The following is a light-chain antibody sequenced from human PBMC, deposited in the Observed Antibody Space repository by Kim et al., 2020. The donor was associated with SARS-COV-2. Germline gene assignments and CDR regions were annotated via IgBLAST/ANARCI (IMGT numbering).Light chain of an antibody. CDR1: SSDVGGYNY. Sequence: QSASVSGSPGQSITISCTGTSSDVGGYNYVSWYQQHPGKAPKFIIYDVNKRPSGVSNRFSGSKSGNTASLTISGLQAEDEADYYCSSFTSSSTVVFGGGTKLTVL. CDR3: SSFTSSSTVV. CDR2: DVN. V-gene: IGLV2-14*01. J-gene: IGLJ2*01.